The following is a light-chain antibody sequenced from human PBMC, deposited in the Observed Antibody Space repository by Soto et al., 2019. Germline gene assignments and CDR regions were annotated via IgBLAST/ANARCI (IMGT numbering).Light chain of an antibody. CDR2: GAS. Sequence: EIVLTQSPGTLSLSPGERATLSCRASQSVSSSYLAWYQQKPGQAPRLVIYGASSRATGIPDRFSGSGSGTDFTLTISRLEPEDFPVYYCQQYSSSPPYTFGQGTKLEIK. V-gene: IGKV3-20*01. CDR1: QSVSSSY. CDR3: QQYSSSPPYT. J-gene: IGKJ2*01.